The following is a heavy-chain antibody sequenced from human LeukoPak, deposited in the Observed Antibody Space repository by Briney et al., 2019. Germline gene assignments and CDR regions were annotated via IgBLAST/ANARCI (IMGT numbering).Heavy chain of an antibody. V-gene: IGHV3-11*01. D-gene: IGHD3-3*01. CDR3: AKDFIDFWSGYYPPVGY. J-gene: IGHJ4*02. CDR1: GFTFSDYY. Sequence: GGSLRLSCAASGFTFSDYYMSWIRQAPGKGLEWVSYISSSGSTIYYADSVKGRFTISRDNSKNTLYLQMNSLRAEDTAVYYCAKDFIDFWSGYYPPVGYWGQGTLVTVSS. CDR2: ISSSGSTI.